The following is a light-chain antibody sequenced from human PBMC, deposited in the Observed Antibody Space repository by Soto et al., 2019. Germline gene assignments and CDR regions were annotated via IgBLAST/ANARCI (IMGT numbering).Light chain of an antibody. V-gene: IGLV2-11*01. CDR2: HVG. CDR1: SSDVGGYEY. CDR3: SSYTAGRTFV. Sequence: QSVLTQPRSVSGSPGQSVTISCSGTSSDVGGYEYVSWYQQHPGKAPRLLIYHVGQRPSXXXXXXXXXXXXXTASLTISGLQADDEAEYFCSSYTAGRTFVFGGGTKVTVL. J-gene: IGLJ2*01.